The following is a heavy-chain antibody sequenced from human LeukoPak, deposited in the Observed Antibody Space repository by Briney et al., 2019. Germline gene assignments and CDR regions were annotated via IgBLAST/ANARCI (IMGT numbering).Heavy chain of an antibody. V-gene: IGHV3-48*02. D-gene: IGHD1-26*01. Sequence: GGSLRLSCAASGFTFSSYNMNWVRQAPGKGLEWLSYISATGSSIYHADSVKGRFTISRDNAKNSLCLQMNSLRDEDTAVYFCTRESGSASYSDYWGQGTLVTVSS. CDR2: ISATGSSI. J-gene: IGHJ4*02. CDR3: TRESGSASYSDY. CDR1: GFTFSSYN.